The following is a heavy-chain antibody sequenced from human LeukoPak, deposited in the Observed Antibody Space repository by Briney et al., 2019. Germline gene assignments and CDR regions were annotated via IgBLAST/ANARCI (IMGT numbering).Heavy chain of an antibody. CDR2: IYYSGST. CDR3: ARGGSTLQNWFDP. CDR1: GGSISSGGYY. J-gene: IGHJ5*02. Sequence: SETLSLTCTVSGGSISSGGYYWNWIRQHPGKGLEWIGYIYYSGSTYYNPSLKSRVIISVDTSKNQFSLKLSSVTAADPAVYYCARGGSTLQNWFDPWGQGTLVTVSS. V-gene: IGHV4-31*03. D-gene: IGHD5/OR15-5a*01.